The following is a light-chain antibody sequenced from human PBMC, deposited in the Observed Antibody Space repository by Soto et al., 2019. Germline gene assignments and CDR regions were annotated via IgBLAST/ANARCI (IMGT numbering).Light chain of an antibody. J-gene: IGKJ1*01. CDR1: KSISSW. V-gene: IGKV1-5*03. CDR3: QQYNSYSWT. Sequence: DIQMTQSPSTLSASVGDSSPSACIASKSISSWLAWYQQKPGKAPKLLIYKASILESGVPSRFSGSGSGTEFTLTISSLRPDDFATYYCQQYNSYSWTFGQGTKVDIK. CDR2: KAS.